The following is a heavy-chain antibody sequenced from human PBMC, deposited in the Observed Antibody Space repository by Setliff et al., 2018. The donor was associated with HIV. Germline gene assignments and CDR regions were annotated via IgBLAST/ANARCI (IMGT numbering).Heavy chain of an antibody. Sequence: ASVKVSCKTSGYTFISYGINWVRQAPGQGLEWMGWINPNSGGTNYAQIVQDGVTLTTDTFTNTAYMELRSLRSNDTAVYYCARDRTTYYFDSTGYLDAFDIWGQGTMVTVSS. D-gene: IGHD3-22*01. V-gene: IGHV1-18*01. CDR3: ARDRTTYYFDSTGYLDAFDI. J-gene: IGHJ3*02. CDR2: INPNSGGT. CDR1: GYTFISYG.